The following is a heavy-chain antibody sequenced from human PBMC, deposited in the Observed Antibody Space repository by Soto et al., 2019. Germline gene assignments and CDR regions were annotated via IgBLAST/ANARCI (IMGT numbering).Heavy chain of an antibody. V-gene: IGHV2-5*02. D-gene: IGHD2-2*01. CDR2: IYWDDDE. J-gene: IGHJ4*02. CDR1: GFSLSTTAEG. CDR3: AHGSCSSADCYPNPYLDY. Sequence: QITLKESGPTLVKPTQTLTLTCTFSGFSLSTTAEGVGCIRQPPGKALQWLALIYWDDDERYSPSLKSRLTITQDTSKNQVVLTMTNVDPVDTATYYCAHGSCSSADCYPNPYLDYWGQGILVTVSS.